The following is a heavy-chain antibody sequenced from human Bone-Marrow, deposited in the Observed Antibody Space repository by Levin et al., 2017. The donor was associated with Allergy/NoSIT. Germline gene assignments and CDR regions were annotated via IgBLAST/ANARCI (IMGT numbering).Heavy chain of an antibody. CDR2: TSYDGLNE. CDR1: GFTFNAA. CDR3: AKISGSYYGSSGGSADF. Sequence: GGSLRLSCAFSGFTFNAALHWVRQAPGKGLEWVAVTSYDGLNEFYADSVRGRFIISRDNSKNTVYLQMNTLEPEDTAVYFCAKISGSYYGSSGGSADFWGQGTLVTVSS. V-gene: IGHV3-30*18. D-gene: IGHD1-26*01. J-gene: IGHJ4*02.